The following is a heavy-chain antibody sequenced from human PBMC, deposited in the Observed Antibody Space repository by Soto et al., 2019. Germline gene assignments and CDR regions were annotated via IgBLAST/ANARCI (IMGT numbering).Heavy chain of an antibody. Sequence: GGSLRLSCAASGFTFSNAWMSWVRQAPGKGLEWVGRIKSKTDGGTTDYAAPVKGRFTISRDDSKNTLYLQMNSLKTEDTAVYYCTTIVVVVAATLGLDAFDIWGQGTMVTVSS. D-gene: IGHD2-15*01. CDR1: GFTFSNAW. CDR2: IKSKTDGGTT. V-gene: IGHV3-15*01. J-gene: IGHJ3*02. CDR3: TTIVVVVAATLGLDAFDI.